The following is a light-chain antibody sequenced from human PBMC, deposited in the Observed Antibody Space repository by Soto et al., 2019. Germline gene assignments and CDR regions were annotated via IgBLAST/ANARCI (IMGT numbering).Light chain of an antibody. V-gene: IGKV1-9*01. Sequence: IQLTPSPSSVSASVRDRVTINCRASQGISSYLAWYQQKPGKAPKLLIYAASTLQSGVPSRFSGSGSGTDFTLTISSLQPEDFATYYCQQLNSYPPTFGQGGKVAIK. CDR2: AAS. CDR3: QQLNSYPPT. CDR1: QGISSY. J-gene: IGKJ1*01.